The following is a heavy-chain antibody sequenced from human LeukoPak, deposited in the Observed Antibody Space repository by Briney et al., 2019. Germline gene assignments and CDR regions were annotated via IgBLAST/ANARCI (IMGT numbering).Heavy chain of an antibody. V-gene: IGHV3-66*01. J-gene: IGHJ4*02. CDR1: GFTFHDYT. CDR3: ARRLLTGYYEF. CDR2: FYSGDTT. Sequence: GGSLRLSCAASGFTFHDYTMHWVRQRPGKGLEWVSAFYSGDTTYYANSVKGRFTISRDSSKNMLYLQMNSLRAEDTAVYYCARRLLTGYYEFWGQGTLVTVSS. D-gene: IGHD3-9*01.